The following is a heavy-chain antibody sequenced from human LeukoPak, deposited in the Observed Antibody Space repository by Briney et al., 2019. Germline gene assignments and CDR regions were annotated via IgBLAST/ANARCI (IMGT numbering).Heavy chain of an antibody. CDR3: AKDVSRSGELSPSLFDY. D-gene: IGHD3-16*02. Sequence: GGSLRLSCAASGFTFSSYAMSWVRQAPGKGLEWVSAISGSGGSTYYADSVKGRLTISRDNSKNTLYLQMNSLRAEDTAVYYCAKDVSRSGELSPSLFDYWGQGTLVTVSS. V-gene: IGHV3-23*01. CDR1: GFTFSSYA. CDR2: ISGSGGST. J-gene: IGHJ4*02.